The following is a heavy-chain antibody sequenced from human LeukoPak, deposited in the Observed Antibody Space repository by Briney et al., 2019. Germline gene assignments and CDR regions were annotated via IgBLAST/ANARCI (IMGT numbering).Heavy chain of an antibody. Sequence: PGGSLRLSCAASGFTFSNYAMSWVREAPGKGLEWVSAISGSGGETYYADSVKGRFTISRDNSKNTLYLQMNSLRAEDTAVFYCATFPYYFDSSGSYYFDFWGQGTLVTVSS. D-gene: IGHD3-22*01. CDR2: ISGSGGET. CDR3: ATFPYYFDSSGSYYFDF. CDR1: GFTFSNYA. V-gene: IGHV3-23*01. J-gene: IGHJ4*02.